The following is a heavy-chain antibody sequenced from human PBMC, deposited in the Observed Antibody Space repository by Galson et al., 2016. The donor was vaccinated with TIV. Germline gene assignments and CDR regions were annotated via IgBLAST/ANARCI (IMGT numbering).Heavy chain of an antibody. CDR3: ARYSNDEGDAYGFAY. V-gene: IGHV4-34*01. J-gene: IGHJ4*02. D-gene: IGHD1-1*01. CDR2: INHRGIT. Sequence: ETLSLTCAVYGGSLSGYYWSWIRQSPGKGLEWIGEINHRGITNYNPSLKSRVAISVDTSKNQFSLKVRSVAAADTAVYYCARYSNDEGDAYGFAYWGQGTLVTVSS. CDR1: GGSLSGYY.